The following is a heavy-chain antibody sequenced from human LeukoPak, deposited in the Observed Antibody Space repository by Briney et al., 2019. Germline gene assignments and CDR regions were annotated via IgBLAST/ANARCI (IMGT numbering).Heavy chain of an antibody. Sequence: PGGSLRLSCAASGFTFSSYGMHWVRQAPGKGLEWVSRINSDGSNTTYADSVRGRLTTSRDNAKDTVYLQMNSLRPDDTAVYYCTRDYGMAGSTNAFDIWGQGTMVTVSS. V-gene: IGHV3-74*03. J-gene: IGHJ3*02. CDR1: GFTFSSYG. D-gene: IGHD5-24*01. CDR2: INSDGSNT. CDR3: TRDYGMAGSTNAFDI.